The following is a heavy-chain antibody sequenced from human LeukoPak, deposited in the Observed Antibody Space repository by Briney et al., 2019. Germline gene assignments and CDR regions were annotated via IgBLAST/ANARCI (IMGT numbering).Heavy chain of an antibody. J-gene: IGHJ6*02. CDR1: GYTFTSYY. Sequence: ASVKVSCKASGYTFTSYYMHWVRQAPGQGLEWMGIINPSGGSTSYAQKFQGWVTMTRDTSISTAYMELSRLRSDDTAVYYCARDKGYDSSGYYYLTDYYGMDVWGQGTTVTVSS. CDR2: INPSGGST. V-gene: IGHV1-46*01. CDR3: ARDKGYDSSGYYYLTDYYGMDV. D-gene: IGHD3-22*01.